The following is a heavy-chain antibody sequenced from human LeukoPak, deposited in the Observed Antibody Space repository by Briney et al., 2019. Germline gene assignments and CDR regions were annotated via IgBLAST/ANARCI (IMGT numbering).Heavy chain of an antibody. CDR3: ARGVVGATMNFDY. CDR1: GFTFSSYS. Sequence: GGSLRLSCAASGFTFSSYSMNWVRQAPGKGLEWVSYISSSSSTIYYADSVKGRFTISRDNSKNTLYLQMNSLRAEDTAVYYCARGVVGATMNFDYWGQGTLVTVSS. J-gene: IGHJ4*02. D-gene: IGHD1-26*01. CDR2: ISSSSSTI. V-gene: IGHV3-48*01.